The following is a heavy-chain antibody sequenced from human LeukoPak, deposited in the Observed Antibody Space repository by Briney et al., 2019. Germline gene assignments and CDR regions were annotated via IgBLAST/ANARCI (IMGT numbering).Heavy chain of an antibody. D-gene: IGHD2-2*01. CDR1: RYSISSGYH. CDR2: IYHSGST. CDR3: ARHQFPPNAFDI. Sequence: PSETLSLTCAVSRYSISSGYHWGWIRQPPGKGLEWIGSIYHSGSTYYNPSLKSRVTISVDTSKNLFSLKVSSVTAADTAVYYCARHQFPPNAFDIWGQGTMVTVSS. V-gene: IGHV4-38-2*01. J-gene: IGHJ3*02.